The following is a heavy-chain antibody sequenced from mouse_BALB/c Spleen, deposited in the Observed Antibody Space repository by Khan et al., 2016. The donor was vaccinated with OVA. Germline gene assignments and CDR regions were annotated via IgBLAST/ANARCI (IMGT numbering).Heavy chain of an antibody. V-gene: IGHV1-20*02. CDR2: INPHIGET. J-gene: IGHJ2*01. Sequence: EVELVESGPELVKPGASVKISCKASGYSFTGYFMNWVMQSHGKSLEWIGRINPHIGETFYNQKFKGKATLTVDESSSTAHMELRSLASEDSAAYYCSRISRSDFDYWGQGTTVTVSS. CDR3: SRISRSDFDY. CDR1: GYSFTGYF. D-gene: IGHD1-1*01.